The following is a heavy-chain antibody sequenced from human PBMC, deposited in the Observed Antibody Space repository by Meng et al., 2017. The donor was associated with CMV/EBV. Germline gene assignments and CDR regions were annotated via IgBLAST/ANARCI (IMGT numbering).Heavy chain of an antibody. V-gene: IGHV3-66*01. CDR3: TGDSVSNPNLDY. Sequence: EVHLVEAGGGLVQPGVSLRLCCAASGFNVRDKYMSWVRQAPGKGLEWVCIIYRGDNTYYIDSVKDRFTVSRDNSKNTMYLQMNSLRVEDTAVYYCTGDSVSNPNLDYWGQGTLVTVSS. CDR1: GFNVRDKY. CDR2: IYRGDNT. J-gene: IGHJ4*02. D-gene: IGHD3-10*01.